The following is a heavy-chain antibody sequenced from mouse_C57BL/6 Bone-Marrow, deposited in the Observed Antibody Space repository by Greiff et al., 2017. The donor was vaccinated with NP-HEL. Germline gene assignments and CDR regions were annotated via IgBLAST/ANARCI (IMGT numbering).Heavy chain of an antibody. CDR3: ARWGLLVY. CDR2: IYPRCGNT. D-gene: IGHD2-3*01. J-gene: IGHJ2*01. CDR1: GYTFTSYG. V-gene: IGHV1-81*01. Sequence: QVQLQQSGAELARPGASVKLSCKASGYTFTSYGISWVKQRTGQGLEWIGEIYPRCGNTYYNEKFKGKATLTADKSSSTAYMELRSLTSEDSAVYFCARWGLLVYWGQGTTLTVSS.